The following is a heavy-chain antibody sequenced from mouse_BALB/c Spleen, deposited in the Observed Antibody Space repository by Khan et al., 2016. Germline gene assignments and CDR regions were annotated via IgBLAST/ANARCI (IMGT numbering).Heavy chain of an antibody. D-gene: IGHD2-10*02. Sequence: VQLKQSGTVLARPGASVKMSCKASGYTFTSYWMHWVKQRPGQGLEWIGAIYPGNSDTSYNQKFKGKAKLTAVTSTSTAYMDLSSLTNEDSAVYYCIREGYGNDVDAMDYWGQGTSVTVSS. CDR1: GYTFTSYW. CDR2: IYPGNSDT. V-gene: IGHV1-5*01. J-gene: IGHJ4*01. CDR3: IREGYGNDVDAMDY.